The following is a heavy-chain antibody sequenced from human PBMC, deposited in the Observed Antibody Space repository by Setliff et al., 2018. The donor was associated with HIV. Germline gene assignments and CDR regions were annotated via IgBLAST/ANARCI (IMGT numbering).Heavy chain of an antibody. CDR3: ARGHTPMAPLPFDY. J-gene: IGHJ4*02. V-gene: IGHV4-39*07. CDR1: GGSIRTGAYY. Sequence: PSETLSLTCTVSGGSIRTGAYYWGWIRQPPGKGLEWIGSIYYDGRTFYKPSLKSRLTISVDTSKNQFSLSLNSVTAADTAVYFCARGHTPMAPLPFDYWGQGTLVTVSS. CDR2: IYYDGRT. D-gene: IGHD5-18*01.